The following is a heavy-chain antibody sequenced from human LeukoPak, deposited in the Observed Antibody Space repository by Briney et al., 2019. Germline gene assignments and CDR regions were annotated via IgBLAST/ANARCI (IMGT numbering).Heavy chain of an antibody. J-gene: IGHJ6*02. Sequence: GRSLRLSCAASGFTFSSYGMHWVRQAPGKGLEWVAVIWYDGSNKYYADSVKGRFTISRDNSKNTLYLQMNSLRAEDTAVYYCAWSSGSYYIPTLSTPDYGMDVWGQGTTVTVSS. D-gene: IGHD3-10*01. CDR2: IWYDGSNK. CDR1: GFTFSSYG. V-gene: IGHV3-33*01. CDR3: AWSSGSYYIPTLSTPDYGMDV.